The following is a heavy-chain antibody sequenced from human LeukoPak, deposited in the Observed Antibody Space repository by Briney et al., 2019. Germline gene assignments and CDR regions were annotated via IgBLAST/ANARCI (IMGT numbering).Heavy chain of an antibody. Sequence: GGSLRLSCAASGFTFSSFGMHWVRQAPGKGLEWVAVILHDGSDNYYADSVKGRFTISRDNSKNTLCLQMNSLRPEDTAVYYCAKGPSPFGYWGQATLVTVSS. CDR3: AKGPSPFGY. J-gene: IGHJ4*02. CDR1: GFTFSSFG. V-gene: IGHV3-30*18. CDR2: ILHDGSDN.